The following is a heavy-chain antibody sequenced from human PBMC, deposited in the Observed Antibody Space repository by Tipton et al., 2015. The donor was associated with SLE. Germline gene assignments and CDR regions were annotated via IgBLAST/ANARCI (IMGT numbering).Heavy chain of an antibody. Sequence: TLSLTCSVSGGSIITDSYFWGWVRLPPGKGLEWIAAVSYSGPSTYNPSLRSRVSISLDTSENQFSLRLTSVAAADTAVYHCAGLRKPYTYGSGGYYIDYWGQGTLVTVSS. J-gene: IGHJ4*02. CDR1: GGSIITDSYF. CDR2: VSYSGPS. V-gene: IGHV4-39*07. CDR3: AGLRKPYTYGSGGYYIDY. D-gene: IGHD3-3*01.